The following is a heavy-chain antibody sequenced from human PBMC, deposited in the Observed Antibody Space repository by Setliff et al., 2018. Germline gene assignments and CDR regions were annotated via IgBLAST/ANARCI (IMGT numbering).Heavy chain of an antibody. CDR2: FHPYSGHT. V-gene: IGHV1-2*06. CDR3: VREGVDRRSSTDYRYYMDV. D-gene: IGHD6-6*01. CDR1: GYIFNNYF. J-gene: IGHJ6*03. Sequence: ASVKVSCKASGYIFNNYFLHWVRQAPGQGLEWMGRFHPYSGHTNYAQNFQGRLTIITDESTNTAFMQLSSLRSDDTAVYYCVREGVDRRSSTDYRYYMDVWGKGTTVTVSS.